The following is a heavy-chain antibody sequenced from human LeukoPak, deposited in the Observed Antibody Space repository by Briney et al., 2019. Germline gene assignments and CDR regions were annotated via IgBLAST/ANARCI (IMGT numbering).Heavy chain of an antibody. CDR3: ASDSSPKGDDAFDI. V-gene: IGHV3-21*01. CDR1: GFTFSSYS. D-gene: IGHD6-19*01. J-gene: IGHJ3*02. Sequence: GGSLRLSCAASGFTFSSYSMNWVRQAPGKGLEWVSSISSSSSYIYYADSVKGRFTISRDNAKNSLYLQMNSLRAEDTAVYYCASDSSPKGDDAFDIWGQGTMVTVSS. CDR2: ISSSSSYI.